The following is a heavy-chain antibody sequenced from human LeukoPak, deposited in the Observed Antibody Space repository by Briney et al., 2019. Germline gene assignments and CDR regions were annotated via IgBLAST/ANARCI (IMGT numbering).Heavy chain of an antibody. CDR1: GGSFSGYY. J-gene: IGHJ6*02. CDR3: ARGPFRHVVPAAEVYRGYYYYGMDV. Sequence: NPSETLSLTCAVYGGSFSGYYWSWIRQPPGKGLEWIGEINHSGSTNYNPSLKSRVTISVDTSKNQFSPKLGSVTAADTAVYYCARGPFRHVVPAAEVYRGYYYYGMDVWGQGTTVTVSS. CDR2: INHSGST. V-gene: IGHV4-34*01. D-gene: IGHD2-2*01.